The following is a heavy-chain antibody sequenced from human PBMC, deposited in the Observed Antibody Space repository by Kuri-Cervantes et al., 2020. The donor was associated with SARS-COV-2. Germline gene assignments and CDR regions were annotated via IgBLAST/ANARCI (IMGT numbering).Heavy chain of an antibody. CDR1: GFTFTTYA. CDR2: ITGSGGAT. V-gene: IGHV3-23*01. Sequence: GGSLRLSCAASGFTFTTYAMTWVRQAPGKGLEWVSDITGSGGATRYADSVKGRFTISRDNAKNTVYLQMNSLRAEDTAVYYCARSTPFRRLVVISQGGAFDIWGQGTMVTVSS. CDR3: ARSTPFRRLVVISQGGAFDI. J-gene: IGHJ3*02. D-gene: IGHD3-22*01.